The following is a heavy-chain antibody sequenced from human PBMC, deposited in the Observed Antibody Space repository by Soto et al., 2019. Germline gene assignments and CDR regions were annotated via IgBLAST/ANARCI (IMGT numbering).Heavy chain of an antibody. Sequence: QVQLVESGGGVVQPGRSLRLSCAASGFTFSSYGMHWVRQAPGKGLEWVAVVWYDGSNTYYADSVKGRFTISRDNSKNSLHLPMNSLRDEDTAVYYCARGVGTVNTPFDYWGPGTLVTVSS. V-gene: IGHV3-33*01. D-gene: IGHD3-22*01. CDR1: GFTFSSYG. J-gene: IGHJ4*02. CDR2: VWYDGSNT. CDR3: ARGVGTVNTPFDY.